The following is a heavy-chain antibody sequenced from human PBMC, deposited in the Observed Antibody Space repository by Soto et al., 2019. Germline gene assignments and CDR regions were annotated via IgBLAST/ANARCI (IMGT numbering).Heavy chain of an antibody. D-gene: IGHD5-18*01. CDR2: IYYSGST. Sequence: SETLSLTCTVSGGSISSYYWSWIRQPPGKGLEWIGYIYYSGSTSYNPSLKTRVTISVDTSKNQFSLNLSSVTAADTAVYYCAREVYSYACFDYWGQGTLVTVSS. J-gene: IGHJ4*02. CDR1: GGSISSYY. V-gene: IGHV4-59*01. CDR3: AREVYSYACFDY.